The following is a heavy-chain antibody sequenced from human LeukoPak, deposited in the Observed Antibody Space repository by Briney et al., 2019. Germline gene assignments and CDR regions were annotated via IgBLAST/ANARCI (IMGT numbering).Heavy chain of an antibody. CDR3: VRVGSAYGDPLEFDL. V-gene: IGHV1-18*01. CDR2: ISAYSGKT. Sequence: ASVKVSCKASGYSFDKFGISWVRQAPGQGLEWMGWISAYSGKTDSAQKLQDRVTMTTDNSTSTAYLELRSLRADDPAVYFCVRVGSAYGDPLEFDLWGQGTLVTVSS. CDR1: GYSFDKFG. J-gene: IGHJ5*02. D-gene: IGHD2-21*01.